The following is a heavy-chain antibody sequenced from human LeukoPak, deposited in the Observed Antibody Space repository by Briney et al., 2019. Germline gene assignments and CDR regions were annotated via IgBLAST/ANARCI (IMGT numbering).Heavy chain of an antibody. V-gene: IGHV3-21*01. D-gene: IGHD1-26*01. Sequence: GGSLRLSCAASGFTFSSYSMNWVRQAPGKGLEWVSSISSSSSYIYYADSVKGRFTISRDNAKNSLYLQMNSLRAEDTDVYYCARDRGELDAFDIWGQGTMVTVSS. CDR1: GFTFSSYS. CDR2: ISSSSSYI. J-gene: IGHJ3*02. CDR3: ARDRGELDAFDI.